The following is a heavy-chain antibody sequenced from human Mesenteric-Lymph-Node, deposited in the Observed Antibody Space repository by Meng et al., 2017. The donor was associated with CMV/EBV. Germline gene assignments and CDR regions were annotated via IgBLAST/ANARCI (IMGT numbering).Heavy chain of an antibody. J-gene: IGHJ6*02. D-gene: IGHD3-3*01. Sequence: GESLKISCAASGFTFSSYTMHWVRQAPGKGLEWVSYISSLGSTIAYADSVKGRFTISRDNAENSLYLQMDSLTVEDTAVYFCARVVDDFWGGYYYNYGMDVWGQGTTVTVSS. V-gene: IGHV3-48*04. CDR3: ARVVDDFWGGYYYNYGMDV. CDR1: GFTFSSYT. CDR2: ISSLGSTI.